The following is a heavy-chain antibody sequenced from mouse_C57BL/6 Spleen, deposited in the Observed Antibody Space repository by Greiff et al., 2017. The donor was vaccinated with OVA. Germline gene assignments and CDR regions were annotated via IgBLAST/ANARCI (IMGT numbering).Heavy chain of an antibody. J-gene: IGHJ4*01. V-gene: IGHV1-50*01. CDR1: GYTFTSYW. CDR2: IDPSDSYT. D-gene: IGHD3-2*02. CDR3: ARRGAQATYYAMDY. Sequence: QVQLQQSGAELVKPGASVKLSCKASGYTFTSYWMQWVKQRPGQGLEWIGEIDPSDSYTNYNQKFKGKATLTVDTSSSTAYMQLSSLTSEDSAVYYCARRGAQATYYAMDYWGQGTSVTVSS.